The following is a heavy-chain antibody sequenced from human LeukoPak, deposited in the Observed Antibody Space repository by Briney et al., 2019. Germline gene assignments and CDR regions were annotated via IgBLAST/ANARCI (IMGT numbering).Heavy chain of an antibody. J-gene: IGHJ6*03. CDR1: GYTFTGYY. Sequence: SVNVSCKASGYTFTGYYMHWVRQAPGQGLEWMGWINPNSGGTNYAQKFQGRVTMTRDTSISTAYMELSRLRSDVTAVYYWARGAGYSYGFNYYYMDVWGKGTTVTIS. CDR2: INPNSGGT. V-gene: IGHV1-2*02. D-gene: IGHD5-18*01. CDR3: ARGAGYSYGFNYYYMDV.